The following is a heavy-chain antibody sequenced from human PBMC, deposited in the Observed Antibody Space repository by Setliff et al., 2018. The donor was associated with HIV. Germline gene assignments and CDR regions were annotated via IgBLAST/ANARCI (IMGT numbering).Heavy chain of an antibody. CDR3: ARGRTQWPNYNYFDP. CDR2: IYYSGET. V-gene: IGHV4-59*08. J-gene: IGHJ5*02. D-gene: IGHD6-19*01. CDR1: GGSINNYF. Sequence: PSETLSLTCTVSGGSINNYFWSWIRQSPGRGLEWIGYIYYSGETNYNPSLKSRVTISVDTSKSQFSLKLSSLTAADTAVYYCARGRTQWPNYNYFDPWGLGTLVTVSS.